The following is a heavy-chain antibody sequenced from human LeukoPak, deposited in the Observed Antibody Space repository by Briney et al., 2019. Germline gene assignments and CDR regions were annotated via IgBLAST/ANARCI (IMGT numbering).Heavy chain of an antibody. D-gene: IGHD3-10*01. V-gene: IGHV3-74*01. CDR3: STGGVDY. CDR2: ISSDGSST. Sequence: GGSLRLSCAACGFTVSIYWMHCVRQPPGTGLVWVSRISSDGSSTAYADSVTGRFTISRDNAKNTLYLQMNSLRAEDTAVYCCSTGGVDYRGQGTLVTVSS. CDR1: GFTVSIYW. J-gene: IGHJ4*02.